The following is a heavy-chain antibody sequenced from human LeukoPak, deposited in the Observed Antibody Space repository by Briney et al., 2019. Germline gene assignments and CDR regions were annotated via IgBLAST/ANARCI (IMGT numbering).Heavy chain of an antibody. Sequence: PGGSLRLSCAASGFTFSSYSMNWVRQAPGKGLEWVSTISDSGGSTYYAVSVEDRFAISRDNPKNTLYLQMNSLRPEDMAVYYCAKDWDRSGGYYFDSWGQGTLVTVSS. V-gene: IGHV3-23*01. CDR2: ISDSGGST. CDR1: GFTFSSYS. J-gene: IGHJ4*02. D-gene: IGHD1-26*01. CDR3: AKDWDRSGGYYFDS.